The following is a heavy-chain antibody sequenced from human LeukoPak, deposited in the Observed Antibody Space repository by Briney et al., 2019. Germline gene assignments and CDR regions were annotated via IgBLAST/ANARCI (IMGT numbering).Heavy chain of an antibody. CDR3: ARQMVGATNWFDP. D-gene: IGHD1-26*01. CDR2: IRANNGNT. CDR1: RYTFTSYA. Sequence: ASVKVSRKASRYTFTSYASIWVRPAPGQGLEWVGWIRANNGNTNIAQRLQGRVTMTTDTSTSTPYMELRALSSDGAAVYYCARQMVGATNWFDPWGEGALLTVPS. J-gene: IGHJ5*02. V-gene: IGHV1-18*01.